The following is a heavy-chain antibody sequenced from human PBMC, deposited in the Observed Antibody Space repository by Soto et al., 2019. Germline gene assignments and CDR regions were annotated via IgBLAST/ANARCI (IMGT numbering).Heavy chain of an antibody. J-gene: IGHJ6*02. Sequence: PSETLSLTCTVSGGSISSGGYYWSWIRQHPGKGLEWIGYIYYSGSTYYNPSLKSRVTISVDTSKNQFSLKLSSVTAADTAVYYCARVETLIATVDIVATTLGSPPPKYGMDVWGQGTTVTVSS. CDR1: GGSISSGGYY. CDR2: IYYSGST. D-gene: IGHD5-12*01. CDR3: ARVETLIATVDIVATTLGSPPPKYGMDV. V-gene: IGHV4-31*03.